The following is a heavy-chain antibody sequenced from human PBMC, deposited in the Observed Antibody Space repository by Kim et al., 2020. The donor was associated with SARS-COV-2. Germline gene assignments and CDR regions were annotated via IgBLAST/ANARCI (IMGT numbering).Heavy chain of an antibody. J-gene: IGHJ4*02. D-gene: IGHD2-8*02. CDR3: ARQTRTDEVY. V-gene: IGHV3-21*01. Sequence: YIYYADSVKGRFTISRDNAKNSLYLQMNSLRAEDTAVYYCARQTRTDEVYWRQGTLVTVSS. CDR2: YI.